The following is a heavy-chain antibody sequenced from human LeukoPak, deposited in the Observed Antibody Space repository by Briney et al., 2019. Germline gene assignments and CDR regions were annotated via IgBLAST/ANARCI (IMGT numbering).Heavy chain of an antibody. V-gene: IGHV3-23*01. CDR2: ISGSGGDT. Sequence: GGSLRLSCAASGFTFSSYSMSWVRQAPGKGLEWVSVISGSGGDTFYADSVKGRFTISRDNSKNTLYLQMNSLRAEDTAVYYCARIDRGFYSRWTAFAFWGQGTMVTVSS. J-gene: IGHJ3*01. D-gene: IGHD2-15*01. CDR3: ARIDRGFYSRWTAFAF. CDR1: GFTFSSYS.